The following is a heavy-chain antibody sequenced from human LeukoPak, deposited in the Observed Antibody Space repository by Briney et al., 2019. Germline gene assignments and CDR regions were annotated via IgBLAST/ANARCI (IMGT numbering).Heavy chain of an antibody. D-gene: IGHD1-26*01. Sequence: GGSLRLSCAASGFTFISYAMSSVRHAAGKGLEWVSAISGSGGSTYYADSVKGRFTISRDNSKNTLYLQMNSLRAEDTAVYYCAKGSGSYPGSGYGMDVWGQGTTVTVSS. CDR1: GFTFISYA. V-gene: IGHV3-23*01. CDR3: AKGSGSYPGSGYGMDV. J-gene: IGHJ6*02. CDR2: ISGSGGST.